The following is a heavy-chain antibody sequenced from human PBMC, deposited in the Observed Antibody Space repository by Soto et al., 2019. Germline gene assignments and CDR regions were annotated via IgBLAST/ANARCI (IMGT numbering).Heavy chain of an antibody. CDR2: ISGSGGST. Sequence: HPGGSLRLSCTASGFTFSSYAMSWVRQAPGKGLEWVSAISGSGGSTYYADSVKGRFTISRDNSKNTLYLQMNSLRAEDTAVYYCAKNPVLGYYYGMDVWGQGTTVTVSS. CDR1: GFTFSSYA. CDR3: AKNPVLGYYYGMDV. V-gene: IGHV3-23*01. J-gene: IGHJ6*02.